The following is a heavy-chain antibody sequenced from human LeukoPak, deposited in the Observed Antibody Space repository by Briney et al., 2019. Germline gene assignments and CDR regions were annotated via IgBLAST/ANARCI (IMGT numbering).Heavy chain of an antibody. Sequence: GGSLRLSCAASGVTLSSYWMHWVRQVPGEGLVWVSGFSGGGGHIDYTDSVKGRFTISRDNSKNTLYLQMNSLRAEDTAVYYCAKAGSGSYFDHWGQGILVTVSS. CDR2: FSGGGGHI. CDR3: AKAGSGSYFDH. CDR1: GVTLSSYW. J-gene: IGHJ4*02. D-gene: IGHD3-10*01. V-gene: IGHV3-23*01.